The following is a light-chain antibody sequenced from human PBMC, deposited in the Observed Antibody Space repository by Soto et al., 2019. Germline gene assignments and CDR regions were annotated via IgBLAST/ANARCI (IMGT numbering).Light chain of an antibody. CDR2: KAS. CDR1: QSISSW. J-gene: IGKJ1*01. CDR3: QHYNSYSEA. Sequence: DIQMTQSPSTLSASVGDRVTITCPASQSISSWLAWYQQKPGKAPKLLIYKASSLESGVPSRFSGSGSGTEFTLTISSLQPDDFATYYCQHYNSYSEAFGQGTKVDI. V-gene: IGKV1-5*03.